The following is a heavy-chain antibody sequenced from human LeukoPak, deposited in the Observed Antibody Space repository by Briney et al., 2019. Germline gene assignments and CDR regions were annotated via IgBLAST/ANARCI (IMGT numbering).Heavy chain of an antibody. Sequence: SETLSLTCTVSGGSISSYYWSWIRQPAGKGLEWIGRIYTSGSTNYNPSLKSRVTISVDTSKNQFSLKLSSVTAADTAVYYCARVYRSSIYYYYYMDVWGKGTTVTISS. CDR3: ARVYRSSIYYYYYMDV. V-gene: IGHV4-4*07. D-gene: IGHD2-2*01. J-gene: IGHJ6*03. CDR1: GGSISSYY. CDR2: IYTSGST.